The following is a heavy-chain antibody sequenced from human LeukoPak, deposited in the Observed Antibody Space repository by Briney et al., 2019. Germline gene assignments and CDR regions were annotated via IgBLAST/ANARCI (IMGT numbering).Heavy chain of an antibody. J-gene: IGHJ4*02. Sequence: PSETLSLTCAVYGGSFSGYYWSWLRQPPGKGLEWIGEINHSGSTTSNPSLKSRVTISVDTSKNQFSLNLSSVTAAATAVYYYARARRTITFGGVIVPFAYFDYWGQGTPVTVSS. CDR1: GGSFSGYY. CDR3: ARARRTITFGGVIVPFAYFDY. D-gene: IGHD3-16*02. CDR2: INHSGST. V-gene: IGHV4-34*01.